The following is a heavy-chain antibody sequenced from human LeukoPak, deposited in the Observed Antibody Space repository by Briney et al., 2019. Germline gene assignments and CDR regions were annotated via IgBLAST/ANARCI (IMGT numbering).Heavy chain of an antibody. D-gene: IGHD3-10*01. CDR1: GGSISLYY. CDR3: ARGRGSLTY. J-gene: IGHJ4*02. Sequence: SETLSLTCTLSGGSISLYYWSWIRQPPGKGLEWLGYFSDTRSPKYNPSLERRVTISVDMSRNQFSLNLTPVTAADTAVYYCARGRGSLTYWGQGTLGTVSS. CDR2: FSDTRSP. V-gene: IGHV4-59*01.